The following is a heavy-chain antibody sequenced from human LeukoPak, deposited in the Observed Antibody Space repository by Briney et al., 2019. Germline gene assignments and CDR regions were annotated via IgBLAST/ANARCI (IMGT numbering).Heavy chain of an antibody. CDR1: GFTFSSYG. Sequence: GGSLRLSCAASGFTFSSYGIHWVRQAPGKGLEWVAFIRYDGSNKYYADSVKGRFTISRDNAKNSLYLQMNSLRAEDTALYYCARDTHYYGSGSPAFDIWGQGTMVTVSS. D-gene: IGHD3-10*01. J-gene: IGHJ3*02. CDR2: IRYDGSNK. V-gene: IGHV3-30*02. CDR3: ARDTHYYGSGSPAFDI.